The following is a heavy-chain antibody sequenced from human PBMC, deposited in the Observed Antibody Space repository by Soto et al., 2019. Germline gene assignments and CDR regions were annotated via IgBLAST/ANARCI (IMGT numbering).Heavy chain of an antibody. V-gene: IGHV3-21*01. D-gene: IGHD6-6*01. CDR3: ARGDSSSPVVDY. J-gene: IGHJ4*02. Sequence: GGSLRLSSAASGFTFSSYSMNWVRQATGKGLEWVSSISSSSSYIYYADSVKGRFTISRDNAKNSLYLQMNSLRAEDTAVYYCARGDSSSPVVDYWGQGTLVTVSS. CDR2: ISSSSSYI. CDR1: GFTFSSYS.